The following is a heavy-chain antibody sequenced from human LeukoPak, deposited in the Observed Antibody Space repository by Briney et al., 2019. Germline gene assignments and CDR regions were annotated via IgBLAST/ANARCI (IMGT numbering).Heavy chain of an antibody. CDR1: GYSFTSYW. V-gene: IGHV5-51*01. Sequence: GESLKISCKGSGYSFTSYWIGWVRQMPGKGLEWMGIIYPGDSDTRYSPSFQGQVTISADKSISTAYLQWSSLKASDTAMYYCARQRGYSYGLNWFDPWGQGTLVTVSS. D-gene: IGHD5-18*01. J-gene: IGHJ5*02. CDR2: IYPGDSDT. CDR3: ARQRGYSYGLNWFDP.